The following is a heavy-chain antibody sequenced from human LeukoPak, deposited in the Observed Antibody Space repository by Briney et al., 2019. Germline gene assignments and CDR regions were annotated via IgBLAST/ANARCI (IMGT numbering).Heavy chain of an antibody. CDR2: IYHSGST. CDR1: GYSISSGYY. Sequence: PSETLSLTCTVSGYSISSGYYWGWIRQPPGKGLEWIGSIYHSGSTYYNPSLKSRVTISVDTSKNQFSLKLSSVSAADTAVYYCARDDGSAGYWGQGTLVTVSS. J-gene: IGHJ4*02. V-gene: IGHV4-38-2*02. CDR3: ARDDGSAGY.